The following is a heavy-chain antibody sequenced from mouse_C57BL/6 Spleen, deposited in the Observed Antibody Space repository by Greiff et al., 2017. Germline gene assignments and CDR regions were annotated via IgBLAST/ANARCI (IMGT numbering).Heavy chain of an antibody. CDR3: ARYRTGTGVDY. J-gene: IGHJ2*01. CDR1: GFTFTDYY. D-gene: IGHD4-1*01. Sequence: EVQVVESGGGLVQPGGSLSLSCAASGFTFTDYYMSWVRQPPGKALEWLGFIRNKANGYTTEYSASVKGRFTISRDNSQSILYLQMNALRAEDSATYYCARYRTGTGVDYWGQGTTLTVSS. CDR2: IRNKANGYTT. V-gene: IGHV7-3*01.